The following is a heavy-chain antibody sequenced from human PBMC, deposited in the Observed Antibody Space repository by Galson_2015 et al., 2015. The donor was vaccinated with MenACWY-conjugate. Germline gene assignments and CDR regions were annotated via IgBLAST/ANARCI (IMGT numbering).Heavy chain of an antibody. V-gene: IGHV3-7*01. J-gene: IGHJ4*02. Sequence: LSCAASGFTFSNSWMNWIRQAPGSGLEWVANINPEGSRGTYVDSVKGRFTISRDNAENSVYLEMNSLRPEDTAVFYCAAWTADDNYWAQGTLVTVSS. CDR1: GFTFSNSW. D-gene: IGHD3/OR15-3a*01. CDR3: AAWTADDNY. CDR2: INPEGSRG.